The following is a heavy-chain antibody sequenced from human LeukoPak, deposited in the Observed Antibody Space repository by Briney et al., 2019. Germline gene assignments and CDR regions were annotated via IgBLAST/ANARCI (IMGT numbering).Heavy chain of an antibody. CDR3: ARVHYDSSGYLGY. J-gene: IGHJ4*02. V-gene: IGHV3-7*01. D-gene: IGHD3-22*01. Sequence: GGALRLSCAASGFTFSSYWMSWGRQAPGKGLEGGANIKQDGSEKYYVDSVKGRFTISRDNAKNSLYLQMNSLRAEDTAVYYCARVHYDSSGYLGYWGQGTLVTVSS. CDR1: GFTFSSYW. CDR2: IKQDGSEK.